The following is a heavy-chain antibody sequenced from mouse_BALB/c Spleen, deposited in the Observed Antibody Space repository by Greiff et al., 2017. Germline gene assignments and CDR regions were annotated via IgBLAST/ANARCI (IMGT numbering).Heavy chain of an antibody. V-gene: IGHV14-3*02. CDR1: GFNIKDTY. Sequence: EVKLQESGAELVKPGASVKLSCTASGFNIKDTYMHWVKQRPEQGLEWIGRIDPANGNTKYDPKFQGKATITADTSSNTAYLQLSSLTSEDTAVYYCALYDGSHYAMDYWGQGTSVTVAS. D-gene: IGHD2-3*01. CDR2: IDPANGNT. CDR3: ALYDGSHYAMDY. J-gene: IGHJ4*01.